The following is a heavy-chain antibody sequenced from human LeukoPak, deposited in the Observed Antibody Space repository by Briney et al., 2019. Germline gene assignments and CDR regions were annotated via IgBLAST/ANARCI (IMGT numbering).Heavy chain of an antibody. CDR2: IMSDGRST. Sequence: GGSLRLSCAASGFTFTTYGMHWVRQAPGKGLVWVSRIMSDGRSTYADSVKGRFTISRDTAKNTLYLQMNSLRAEDTAVYYCASETGYSSGWYEAPVDYWGQGTPVTVSS. D-gene: IGHD6-19*01. V-gene: IGHV3-74*01. CDR1: GFTFTTYG. J-gene: IGHJ4*02. CDR3: ASETGYSSGWYEAPVDY.